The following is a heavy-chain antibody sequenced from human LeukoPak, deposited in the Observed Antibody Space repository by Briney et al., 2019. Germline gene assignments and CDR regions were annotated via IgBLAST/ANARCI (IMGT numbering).Heavy chain of an antibody. V-gene: IGHV1-3*01. J-gene: IGHJ4*02. CDR3: ARGLRGDYVSYFDY. Sequence: GASVKVSCKASGYTFTSYAMHWVRQAPGQRLEWMGWINAGNGNTKYSQKFQGRVTITRDTSASTAYMELSSLRFEDTAVYYCARGLRGDYVSYFDYWGQGTLVTVSS. CDR1: GYTFTSYA. CDR2: INAGNGNT. D-gene: IGHD3-16*01.